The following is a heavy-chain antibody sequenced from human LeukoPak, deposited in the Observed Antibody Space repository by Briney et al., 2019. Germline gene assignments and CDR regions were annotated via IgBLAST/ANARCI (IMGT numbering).Heavy chain of an antibody. Sequence: GGSLRLSCAASGFPFDDYAMHWVRQAPGKGLEWVSGIRWNSGSIGYADSVKGRFTISRDNAKNSLYLQMNSLRAEDTAVYYCARDLGSYYGSGSYSFDYWGQGTLVTVSS. V-gene: IGHV3-9*01. CDR2: IRWNSGSI. CDR1: GFPFDDYA. J-gene: IGHJ4*02. D-gene: IGHD3-10*01. CDR3: ARDLGSYYGSGSYSFDY.